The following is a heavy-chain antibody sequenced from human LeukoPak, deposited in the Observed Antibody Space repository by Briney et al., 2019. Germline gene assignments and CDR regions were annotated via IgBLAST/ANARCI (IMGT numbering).Heavy chain of an antibody. CDR2: ISSSSSYI. D-gene: IGHD2-2*01. J-gene: IGHJ6*02. CDR1: GFTFSSYS. CDR3: ARPSRLTGMDV. Sequence: GGSLRLSCAASGFTFSSYSMNWVRQAPGKGLEWVSSISSSSSYIYYADSVKGRFTISRDNAKNSLYLQMNSLRAEDTAVYYCARPSRLTGMDVWGQGTMVTVSS. V-gene: IGHV3-21*01.